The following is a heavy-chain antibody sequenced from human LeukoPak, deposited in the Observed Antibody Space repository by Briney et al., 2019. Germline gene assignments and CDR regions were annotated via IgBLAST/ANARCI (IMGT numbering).Heavy chain of an antibody. D-gene: IGHD2-15*01. V-gene: IGHV4-39*01. Sequence: PSETLSLTCTVSGGSISSSSYYWGWIRQPPGKGLEWIGSIYYSGSTYYNPSLKSRVTISVDTSKNQFSLKLSSVTAADTAVYYCARGETGSSHYTRYYFDYWGQGTLVTVSS. J-gene: IGHJ4*02. CDR1: GGSISSSSYY. CDR2: IYYSGST. CDR3: ARGETGSSHYTRYYFDY.